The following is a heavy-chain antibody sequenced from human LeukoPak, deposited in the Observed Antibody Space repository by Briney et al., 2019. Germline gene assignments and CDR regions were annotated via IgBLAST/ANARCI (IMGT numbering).Heavy chain of an antibody. Sequence: GGSLRLSCAASGFTFSSYAMHWVRQAPGKGLEWVTIISYDGTNKYYADSVKGRFTISRDNSKNTLFLQMNSLRSDDTAVYYCARLSSIAARLSGETGWFDPWGQGTLVTVSS. CDR2: ISYDGTNK. CDR1: GFTFSSYA. D-gene: IGHD6-6*01. CDR3: ARLSSIAARLSGETGWFDP. J-gene: IGHJ5*02. V-gene: IGHV3-30*04.